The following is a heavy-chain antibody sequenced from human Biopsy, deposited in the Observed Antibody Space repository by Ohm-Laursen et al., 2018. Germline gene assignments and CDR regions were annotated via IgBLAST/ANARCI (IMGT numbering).Heavy chain of an antibody. CDR1: GGSFNDYS. Sequence: SETLSLTCAVSGGSFNDYSWTWIRRSPGKGLEWIGEIKQSGDTKYNPSLKSRVTISADTSKNQFSLKLTSVTAADTALYFCARGVLVTMYITAWYGLATYPKPSGFEYRGMDVWGQGTTVTVSS. V-gene: IGHV4-34*01. J-gene: IGHJ6*02. CDR3: ARGVLVTMYITAWYGLATYPKPSGFEYRGMDV. CDR2: IKQSGDT. D-gene: IGHD5-18*01.